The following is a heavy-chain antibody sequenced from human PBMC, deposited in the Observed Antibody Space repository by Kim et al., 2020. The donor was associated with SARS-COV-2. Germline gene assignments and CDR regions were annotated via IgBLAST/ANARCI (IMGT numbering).Heavy chain of an antibody. D-gene: IGHD3-22*01. CDR2: IYYSGST. Sequence: SETLSLTCTVSGGSISSYYWSWIRQPPGKGLEWIGYIYYSGSTNYNPSLKSRVTISVDTSKNQFSLKLSSVTAADTAVYYCARDGGRHSSGYYNFDYWGQGTLVTVSS. V-gene: IGHV4-59*01. CDR1: GGSISSYY. CDR3: ARDGGRHSSGYYNFDY. J-gene: IGHJ4*02.